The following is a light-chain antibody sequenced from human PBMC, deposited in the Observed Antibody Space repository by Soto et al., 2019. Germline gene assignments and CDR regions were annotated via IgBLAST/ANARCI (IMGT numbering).Light chain of an antibody. CDR3: AAWDDSLKGVV. V-gene: IGLV1-44*01. Sequence: QSVLTQPPSASGTPGQRVTISCSGSSSNIGSNTVSWYQQFPGTAPKLLIYSFNQRPSGVPDRFSGSKSGTSASLAISGLQSEDEADYYCAAWDDSLKGVVFGGGTKLTVL. J-gene: IGLJ2*01. CDR1: SSNIGSNT. CDR2: SFN.